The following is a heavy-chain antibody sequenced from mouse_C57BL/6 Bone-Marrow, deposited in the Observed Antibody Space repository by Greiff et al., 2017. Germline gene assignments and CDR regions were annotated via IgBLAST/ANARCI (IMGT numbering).Heavy chain of an antibody. CDR1: GFTFSDYG. Sequence: EVKLMESGGGLVKPGGSLKLSCAASGFTFSDYGMHWVRQAPEKGLEWVAYISSGSSTIYYADTVKGRFTISRDNAKNTLFLKMTCLRAEDTAMYYCARGGFAYWGQGTLVTVSA. V-gene: IGHV5-17*01. J-gene: IGHJ3*01. CDR3: ARGGFAY. CDR2: ISSGSSTI.